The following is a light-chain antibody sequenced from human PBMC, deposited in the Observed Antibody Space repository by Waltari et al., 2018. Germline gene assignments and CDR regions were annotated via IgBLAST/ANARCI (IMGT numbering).Light chain of an antibody. CDR2: EGS. CDR1: SSDVGKYNL. V-gene: IGLV2-23*01. CDR3: FSYAGRATGV. J-gene: IGLJ2*01. Sequence: QSALTQPASVSGSPGQSITISCPGTSSDVGKYNLVPWYQQHPGQAPKLMIYEGSQRPSGVSDRFSGSKSGNTASLTISGLQAEDEADYYCFSYAGRATGVFGGGTKLTVL.